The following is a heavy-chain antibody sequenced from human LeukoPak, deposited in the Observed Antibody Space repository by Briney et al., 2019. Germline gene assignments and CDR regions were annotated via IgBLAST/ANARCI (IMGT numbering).Heavy chain of an antibody. CDR3: AREVSEGFDF. J-gene: IGHJ4*02. Sequence: GGSLRLSCAASGFTFSSYGMNWIRQAPGKGLEWVSSFGTRSTSIYHAGSVKGRFAISRDNAKNSLYLQMNSLRAEDTALYYCAREVSEGFDFWGQGTLVTVSS. CDR2: FGTRSTSI. D-gene: IGHD3-22*01. CDR1: GFTFSSYG. V-gene: IGHV3-21*01.